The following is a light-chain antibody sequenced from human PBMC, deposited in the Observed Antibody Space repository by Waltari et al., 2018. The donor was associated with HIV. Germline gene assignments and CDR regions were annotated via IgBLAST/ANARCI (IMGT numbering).Light chain of an antibody. Sequence: QSALTQPPSASGSPGQSVTLSCTGTNSDIGTYAYVSCYQQHPGKAPKLVISEVTKRPSGVSDRFSGSKSGNTAFLTVSGLQAEDEADYYCSSFANRDGFYVLFGGGTRLTVL. CDR1: NSDIGTYAY. CDR2: EVT. J-gene: IGLJ2*01. CDR3: SSFANRDGFYVL. V-gene: IGLV2-8*01.